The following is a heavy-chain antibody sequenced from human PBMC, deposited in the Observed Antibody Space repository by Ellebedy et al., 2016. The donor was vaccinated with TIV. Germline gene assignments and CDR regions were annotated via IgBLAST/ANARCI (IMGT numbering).Heavy chain of an antibody. J-gene: IGHJ4*02. V-gene: IGHV3-33*01. CDR2: IWYDGSNK. D-gene: IGHD2-15*01. CDR1: GFTFSSYG. Sequence: GESLKISCAASGFTFSSYGMHWVRQAPGKGLEWVAVIWYDGSNKYYADSVKGRFTISRDNSKNTLYLQMNSLRAEDTAVYYCARVSSRYCSGGSCYSVGDYWGQGTLVTVSS. CDR3: ARVSSRYCSGGSCYSVGDY.